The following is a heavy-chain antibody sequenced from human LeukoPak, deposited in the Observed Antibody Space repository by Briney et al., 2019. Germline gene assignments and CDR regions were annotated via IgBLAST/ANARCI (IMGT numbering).Heavy chain of an antibody. CDR1: GYTFTSYY. CDR2: INPSGGST. V-gene: IGHV1-46*03. J-gene: IGHJ4*02. Sequence: ASVKVSCKASGYTFTSYYTHRVRQAPGQGLEWMGIINPSGGSTSYAQKFQGRVTMTRDMSTSTVYMELSSLRSEDTAVYYCATDILTGKDYWGQGTLVTVSS. CDR3: ATDILTGKDY. D-gene: IGHD3-9*01.